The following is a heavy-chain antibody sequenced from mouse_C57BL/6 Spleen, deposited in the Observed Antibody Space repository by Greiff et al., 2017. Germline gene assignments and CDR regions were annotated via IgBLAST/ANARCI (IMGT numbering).Heavy chain of an antibody. CDR3: ARSKGPFAY. CDR1: GYTFTSYW. Sequence: QVQLQQPGAELVRPGSSVKLSCKASGYTFTSYWMGWVKQRPGQGLEWIGNIYPSDSETHYNQKFKDKATLTVDKSSSTAYMQLSSLTSEDSAVYYCARSKGPFAYWGQGTLVTVSA. V-gene: IGHV1-61*01. J-gene: IGHJ3*01. D-gene: IGHD3-3*01. CDR2: IYPSDSET.